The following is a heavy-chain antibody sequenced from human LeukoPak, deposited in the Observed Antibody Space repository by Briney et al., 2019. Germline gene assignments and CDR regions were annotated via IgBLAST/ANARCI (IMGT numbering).Heavy chain of an antibody. CDR2: ISPYNGKT. J-gene: IGHJ5*02. D-gene: IGHD2-8*01. Sequence: ASVTVSCTASGYSFATYGLSWVRQAPGQGREWMGWISPYNGKTDYARKFQDRVTMTTDISTTTAYMELTSLTSDDTAVYFCARHPRTIWSTISDNWFDPWGQGTLVTVSS. CDR3: ARHPRTIWSTISDNWFDP. CDR1: GYSFATYG. V-gene: IGHV1-18*01.